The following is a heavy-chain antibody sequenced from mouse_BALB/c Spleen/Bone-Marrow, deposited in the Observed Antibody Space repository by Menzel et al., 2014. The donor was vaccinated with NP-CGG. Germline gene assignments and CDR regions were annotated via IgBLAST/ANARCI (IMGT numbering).Heavy chain of an antibody. CDR2: ISSGGGST. Sequence: DVKLVESGGGLVKPGGSLKLSCAASGFAFSSYDMSWVRQTPEKRLEWVAYISSGGGSTYYPDTVKGRFTISRDNAKNTLYPQMSSLKSEDTAMYYCARPLYYYGSSPFYAMDYWGQGTSVTVSS. CDR3: ARPLYYYGSSPFYAMDY. D-gene: IGHD1-1*01. V-gene: IGHV5-12-1*01. CDR1: GFAFSSYD. J-gene: IGHJ4*01.